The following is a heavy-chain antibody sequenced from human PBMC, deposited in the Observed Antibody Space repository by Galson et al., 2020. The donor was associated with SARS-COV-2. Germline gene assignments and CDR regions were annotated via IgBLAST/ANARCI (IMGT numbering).Heavy chain of an antibody. Sequence: SVKVSCQASGDNFNSFAFNWVRQAPGQGLEWIGGIMPLFGTTHYAQKFQGRVTITADESTSTAYMDLRRLRSEDTAVVEPTDRDPCDIWGQGTLVTVSS. D-gene: IGHD1-1*01. V-gene: IGHV1-69*13. CDR1: GDNFNSFA. J-gene: IGHJ3*02. CDR3: TDRDPCDI. CDR2: IMPLFGTT.